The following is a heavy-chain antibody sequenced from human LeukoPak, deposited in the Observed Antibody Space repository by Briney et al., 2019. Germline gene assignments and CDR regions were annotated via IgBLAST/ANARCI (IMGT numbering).Heavy chain of an antibody. CDR3: ARGIYSSKFDY. Sequence: SETLSLTCTVSGGSISSYYWSWIRQPPGKGLEWIGYIYYSGSTNYNPSLKSRVTISVDTSKNQFSLKLSSVTAADTAVYYCARGIYSSKFDYWGQGTLVTVSS. CDR1: GGSISSYY. D-gene: IGHD6-13*01. CDR2: IYYSGST. J-gene: IGHJ4*02. V-gene: IGHV4-59*01.